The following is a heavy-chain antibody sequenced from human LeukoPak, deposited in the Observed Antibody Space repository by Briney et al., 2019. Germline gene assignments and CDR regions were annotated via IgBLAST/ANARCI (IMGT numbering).Heavy chain of an antibody. CDR2: ISGSGGST. V-gene: IGHV3-23*01. CDR3: AKGGIAAASKDWFDP. J-gene: IGHJ5*02. Sequence: GGSLRLSCAVSGITLSNYGMSWVRQAPGKGLEWVSAISGSGGSTYYADSVKGRFTISRDNSKNTLYLQMNSLRAEDTAVYYCAKGGIAAASKDWFDPWGQGTLVTVSS. CDR1: GITLSNYG. D-gene: IGHD6-13*01.